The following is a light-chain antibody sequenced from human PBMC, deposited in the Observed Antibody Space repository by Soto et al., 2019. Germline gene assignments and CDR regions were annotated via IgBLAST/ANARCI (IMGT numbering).Light chain of an antibody. Sequence: QSVLTQPPSASGTPGQRVTISCSGSSSNIGINTVNWYQHLPGTAPQLLIYGTDQRPSGVPDRFSASKSGTSASLAITGLQSEDEADYYCAAWDDSLNGYVFGSGTK. CDR3: AAWDDSLNGYV. V-gene: IGLV1-44*01. CDR2: GTD. J-gene: IGLJ1*01. CDR1: SSNIGINT.